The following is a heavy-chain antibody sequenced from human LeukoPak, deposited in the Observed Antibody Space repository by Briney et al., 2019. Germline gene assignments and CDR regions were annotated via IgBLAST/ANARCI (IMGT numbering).Heavy chain of an antibody. CDR3: ATRRRARYYFDY. D-gene: IGHD4-17*01. J-gene: IGHJ4*02. V-gene: IGHV4-39*01. Sequence: PSETLSLTCTVSGGSISSSSYYWGWIRQPPGKGLEWIGSIYYSGSTYYNPSLKSRVTISVDTSKNQFSLKLSSVTAADTAVYYCATRRRARYYFDYWGQGTLVTVSS. CDR1: GGSISSSSYY. CDR2: IYYSGST.